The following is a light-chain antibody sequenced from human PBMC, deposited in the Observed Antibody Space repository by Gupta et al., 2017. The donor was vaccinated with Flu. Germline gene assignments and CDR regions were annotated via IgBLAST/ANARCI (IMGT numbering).Light chain of an antibody. CDR1: QRISSH. V-gene: IGKV3-15*01. Sequence: ATLYVAPGERVTLTCRASQRISSHLDWYQQKPGKAPRLLIYDAYSWQSGIPVRFSGGGYGTDFTLTINSLQPEDFAVYYCQQYDTRPALTLGGGTKVEIK. J-gene: IGKJ4*01. CDR3: QQYDTRPALT. CDR2: DAY.